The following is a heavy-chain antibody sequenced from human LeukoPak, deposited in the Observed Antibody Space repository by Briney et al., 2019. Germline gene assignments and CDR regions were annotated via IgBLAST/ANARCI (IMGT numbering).Heavy chain of an antibody. V-gene: IGHV4-59*08. CDR2: IYYSGST. J-gene: IGHJ5*02. D-gene: IGHD3-9*01. CDR3: ARHGEEYYDILTGYPYNWFDP. CDR1: GGSISSYY. Sequence: PSETLSLTCTVSGGSISSYYWSWIRQPPGKGLEWIGYIYYSGSTNYNPSLKSRVTISVDTSKNQFSLKLSSVTAADTAVYYCARHGEEYYDILTGYPYNWFDPWGQGTLVTVSS.